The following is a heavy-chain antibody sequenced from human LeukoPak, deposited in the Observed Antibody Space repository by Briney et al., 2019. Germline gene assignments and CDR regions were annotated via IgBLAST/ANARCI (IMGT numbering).Heavy chain of an antibody. Sequence: ASVKVSCKASGYTFTSYYMHWVRRAPGQGLEWMGIINPSGGSTSYAQKFQGRVTMTRDTSTSTVYMELSSLGSEDTAVYYCARESGSATGWFDYWGQGTLVTVSS. CDR2: INPSGGST. V-gene: IGHV1-46*01. CDR1: GYTFTSYY. D-gene: IGHD5-24*01. CDR3: ARESGSATGWFDY. J-gene: IGHJ4*02.